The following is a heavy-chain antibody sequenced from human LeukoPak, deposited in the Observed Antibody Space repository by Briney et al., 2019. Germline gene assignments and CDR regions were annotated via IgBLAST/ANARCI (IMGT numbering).Heavy chain of an antibody. CDR1: GGSISSGSYY. V-gene: IGHV4-61*02. J-gene: IGHJ4*02. D-gene: IGHD3-3*01. Sequence: SETLSLTCTVSGGSISSGSYYWSWIRQPAGKGLEWIGRVYTSGSTNYNPSLKSRVTISVDTSKNQFSLKLSSVTAADTAVYYCARLPWSGYRFDYWGQGTLVTVSS. CDR2: VYTSGST. CDR3: ARLPWSGYRFDY.